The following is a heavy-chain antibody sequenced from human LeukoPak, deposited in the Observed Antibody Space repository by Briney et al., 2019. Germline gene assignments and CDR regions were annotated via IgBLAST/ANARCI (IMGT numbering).Heavy chain of an antibody. CDR3: ARGVDYYDSSGYYLDAFDI. D-gene: IGHD3-22*01. V-gene: IGHV1-2*02. CDR1: GYTFTGYY. Sequence: ASVKVSCKASGYTFTGYYMHWVRQAPGQGLEWMGWINPNSGGTNYAQKFQGRVTMTRDTSISTAYMELSRLRSDDTAVYYCARGVDYYDSSGYYLDAFDIWGQGTMVTVSS. J-gene: IGHJ3*02. CDR2: INPNSGGT.